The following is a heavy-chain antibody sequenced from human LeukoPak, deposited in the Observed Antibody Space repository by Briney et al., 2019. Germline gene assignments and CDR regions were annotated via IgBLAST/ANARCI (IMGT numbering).Heavy chain of an antibody. J-gene: IGHJ2*01. D-gene: IGHD6-6*01. CDR3: ARRLYSSSYWYFDI. V-gene: IGHV4-38-2*01. CDR1: GYSISSGYY. CDR2: IYHSGGT. Sequence: SETLSLTCAVSGYSISSGYYWGWIRQPPGKGLEWIGSIYHSGGTYYNPSLKSRVTISVDTSKNQFSLKLSSVTAADTAVYYCARRLYSSSYWYFDIWGRGNLVTVSS.